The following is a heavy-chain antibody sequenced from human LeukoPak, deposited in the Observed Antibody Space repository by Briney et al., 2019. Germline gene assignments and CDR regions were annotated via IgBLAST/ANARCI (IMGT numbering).Heavy chain of an antibody. CDR3: ARGVSCSGGSCYGYYYYMDV. D-gene: IGHD2-15*01. Sequence: ASVKVSCKASGYTFTSYDINWVRQATGQGLEWMGWMHPNSGNTGYAQKFQGRVTITRNTSISTAYMELSILRSEDTAVYYCARGVSCSGGSCYGYYYYMDVWGKRTTVTVS. CDR2: MHPNSGNT. V-gene: IGHV1-8*03. CDR1: GYTFTSYD. J-gene: IGHJ6*03.